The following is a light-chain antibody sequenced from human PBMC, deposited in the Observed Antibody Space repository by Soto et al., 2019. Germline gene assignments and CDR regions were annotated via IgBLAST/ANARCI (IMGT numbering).Light chain of an antibody. J-gene: IGLJ2*01. CDR2: GNS. CDR1: SSNIGAGYD. Sequence: QSVLTQPPSVSGAPGQRGTISCTGSSSNIGAGYDVHWYQQLPGAAAKLLIYGNSNRPSGVPDRFSGSKSGTSASLAITGLQAEDEADYYCQSYDSSLSGSVFGGGTQLTVL. V-gene: IGLV1-40*01. CDR3: QSYDSSLSGSV.